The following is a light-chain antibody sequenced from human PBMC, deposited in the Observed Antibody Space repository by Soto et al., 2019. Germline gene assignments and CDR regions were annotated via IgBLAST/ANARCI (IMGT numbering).Light chain of an antibody. J-gene: IGKJ3*01. CDR1: QSVSSSY. Sequence: EIVLTQSPGTLSLSPGERATLSCRASQSVSSSYLAWYQQKPGQAPRLLIYGASSMATGIPDRFSSSGSGTDFTLTISRLEPEDCAVYYCKQYGSSLFAFGLGTKGDI. CDR2: GAS. CDR3: KQYGSSLFA. V-gene: IGKV3-20*01.